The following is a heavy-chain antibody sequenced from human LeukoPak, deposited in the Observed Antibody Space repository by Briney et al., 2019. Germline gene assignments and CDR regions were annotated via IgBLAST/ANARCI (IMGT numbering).Heavy chain of an antibody. CDR1: GDSVSGNSAA. CDR2: TCYRSKWYN. J-gene: IGHJ5*02. D-gene: IGHD6-13*01. V-gene: IGHV6-1*01. CDR3: ARVKWSIGAHWFDP. Sequence: PSQTLSLTCAISGDSVSGNSAAWNWIRQSPSRGLEWLGRTCYRSKWYNDYAVSVKSRITINPDTSKNQFSLKLSSVTAADTAVYYCARVKWSIGAHWFDPWGQGTLVTVSS.